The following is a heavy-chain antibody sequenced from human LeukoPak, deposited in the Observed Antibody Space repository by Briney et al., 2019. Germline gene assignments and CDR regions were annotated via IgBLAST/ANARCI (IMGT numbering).Heavy chain of an antibody. V-gene: IGHV4-59*01. D-gene: IGHD1-26*01. CDR2: IYYSGGT. J-gene: IGHJ3*02. Sequence: SETLSLTCTVSGGSISSYYWSWIRQPPGKGLEWIGYIYYSGGTNYNPSLKSRVTISVDTSKNQFSLKLSSVTAADTAVYYCARVRGAPRDAFDIWGQGTMVTVSS. CDR1: GGSISSYY. CDR3: ARVRGAPRDAFDI.